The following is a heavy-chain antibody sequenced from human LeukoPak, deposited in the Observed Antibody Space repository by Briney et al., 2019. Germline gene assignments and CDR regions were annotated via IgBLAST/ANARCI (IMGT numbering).Heavy chain of an antibody. CDR3: AAATRTFDY. D-gene: IGHD6-25*01. V-gene: IGHV4-39*07. Sequence: PSETLSLTCTVSGGSISRYYWGWLRQPPGKGLEWIGSIYYSGSTYYNPSLKSRVTISVDTSKNQFSLKLSSVTAADTAVYYCAAATRTFDYWGQGTLVTVSS. J-gene: IGHJ4*02. CDR2: IYYSGST. CDR1: GGSISRYY.